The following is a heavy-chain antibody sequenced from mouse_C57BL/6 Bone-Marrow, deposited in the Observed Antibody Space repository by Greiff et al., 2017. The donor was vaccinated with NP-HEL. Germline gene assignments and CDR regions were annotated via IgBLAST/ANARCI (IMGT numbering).Heavy chain of an antibody. V-gene: IGHV5-4*01. Sequence: DVKLVESGGGLVKPGGSLKLSCAASGFTFSSYAMSWVRQTPEKRLEWVATISDGGSYTYYPDNVKGRFTISRDNAKNNLYLQMSHLKSEDTAMYYCARDPRFITTVVDAMDYWGQGTSVTVSS. CDR3: ARDPRFITTVVDAMDY. CDR2: ISDGGSYT. CDR1: GFTFSSYA. D-gene: IGHD1-1*01. J-gene: IGHJ4*01.